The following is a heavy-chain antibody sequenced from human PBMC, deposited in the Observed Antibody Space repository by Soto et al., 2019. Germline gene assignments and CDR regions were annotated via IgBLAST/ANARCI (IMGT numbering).Heavy chain of an antibody. CDR3: ARTPPPRVELDY. CDR1: GFTFSDYY. CDR2: ISSSGRSM. J-gene: IGHJ4*02. V-gene: IGHV3-11*01. Sequence: QVQLVESGGGLVKPGGSLRLSCAASGFTFSDYYMSWIRQAPGKGLEWVSHISSSGRSMFYADSVKGRFSISRDNAKNFQYMQMNTPRAYATAVYYGARTPPPRVELDYWCQGSLVTVSS.